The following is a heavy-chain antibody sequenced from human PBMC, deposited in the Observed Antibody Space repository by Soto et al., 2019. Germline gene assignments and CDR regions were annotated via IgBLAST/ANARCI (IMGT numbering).Heavy chain of an antibody. CDR3: ARSYYDFWSGYSNPGYAMDV. D-gene: IGHD3-3*01. V-gene: IGHV3-23*01. Sequence: GGSLRLSCAASGFTFSSYAMSWVRQAPGKGLEWVSAISGSGGSTYYADSVKGRFTISRDNSKNTLYLQMNSLRAEDTAVYYCARSYYDFWSGYSNPGYAMDVWGQGTTVTVSS. CDR2: ISGSGGST. CDR1: GFTFSSYA. J-gene: IGHJ6*02.